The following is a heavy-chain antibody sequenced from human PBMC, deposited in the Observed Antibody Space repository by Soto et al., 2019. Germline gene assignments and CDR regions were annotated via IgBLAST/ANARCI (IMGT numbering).Heavy chain of an antibody. CDR1: GYTFTSYA. V-gene: IGHV1-3*05. CDR3: ARDVAAADY. D-gene: IGHD6-13*01. Sequence: QVQLVQSGAEEKKPGASVKVSCKASGYTFTSYAMHWVRQAPGQRLEWMGWINAGNGNTKYSKKFQGRVTITRDTSASTAYMELSRLRSGDTAVYYCARDVAAADYWGQGTLVTVSS. J-gene: IGHJ4*02. CDR2: INAGNGNT.